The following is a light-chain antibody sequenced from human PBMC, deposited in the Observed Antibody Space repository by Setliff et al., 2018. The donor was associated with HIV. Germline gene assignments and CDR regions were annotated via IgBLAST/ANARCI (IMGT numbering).Light chain of an antibody. CDR3: CSYAGHYSYV. CDR1: SSDVGSYNL. Sequence: QSALTHPVSVSGSPGQSITISCTGTSSDVGSYNLVSWYKQHPGKVPKLVIYEGSKRPSEVSNRFSGSKSGNTATLTISGLLAEDEADYYCCSYAGHYSYVFGTGTKVTVL. J-gene: IGLJ1*01. V-gene: IGLV2-23*01. CDR2: EGS.